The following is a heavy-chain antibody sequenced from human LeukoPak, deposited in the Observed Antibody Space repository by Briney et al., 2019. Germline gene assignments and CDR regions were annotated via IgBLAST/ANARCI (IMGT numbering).Heavy chain of an antibody. CDR2: ISSSSSTI. D-gene: IGHD2-15*01. CDR1: GFTFSSYS. V-gene: IGHV3-48*02. CDR3: ARGVVVVAAREFDY. Sequence: PGGSLRLSCAAPGFTFSSYSMNWVRQAPGKGLEWVSYISSSSSTIYYADSVKGRFTISRDNAKNSLYLQMNSLRDEDTAVYYCARGVVVVAAREFDYWGQGTLVTVSS. J-gene: IGHJ4*02.